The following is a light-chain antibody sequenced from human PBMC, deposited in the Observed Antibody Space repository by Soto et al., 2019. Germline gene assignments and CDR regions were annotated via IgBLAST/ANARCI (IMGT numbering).Light chain of an antibody. Sequence: QSVLTQPRSVSGSPGQSVTISCTGTSSDVGGYNYVSWFQQHPGKAPKLMIYAVTERPSGVPDRFSGSKSGNTASLTISGLQAEDEAAYYCCLYAVTLPYVFGTGIKVT. V-gene: IGLV2-11*01. J-gene: IGLJ1*01. CDR3: CLYAVTLPYV. CDR1: SSDVGGYNY. CDR2: AVT.